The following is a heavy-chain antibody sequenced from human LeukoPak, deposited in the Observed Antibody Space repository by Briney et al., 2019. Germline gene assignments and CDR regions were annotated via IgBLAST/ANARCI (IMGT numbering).Heavy chain of an antibody. J-gene: IGHJ6*03. CDR2: VFYSGRT. CDR1: GGSIDTYF. Sequence: SETLSLTCTVSGGSIDTYFWSWIRQPPGKGLEWIGYVFYSGRTNYNPSLKSRVTISVDTSKNQFSLNLDSVTAADTAVYYCARDVGKGYYYYYYMDVWGRGTTVTVSS. V-gene: IGHV4-59*01. CDR3: ARDVGKGYYYYYYMDV. D-gene: IGHD2-2*01.